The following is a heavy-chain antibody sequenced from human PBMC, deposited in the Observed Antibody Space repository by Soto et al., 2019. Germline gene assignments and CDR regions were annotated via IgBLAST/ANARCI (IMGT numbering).Heavy chain of an antibody. V-gene: IGHV3-23*01. CDR2: ISGSGGST. J-gene: IGHJ6*03. CDR1: GFTFSSYA. D-gene: IGHD3-10*01. Sequence: QLGGSLRLSCAASGFTFSSYAMSWARQAPGKGLEWVSAISGSGGSTYYADSVKGRFTISRDNSKNTLYLQMNSLRAEDTAVYYCAKDGAGYYGSGSYYIPSYYMDVWGKGTTVTVSS. CDR3: AKDGAGYYGSGSYYIPSYYMDV.